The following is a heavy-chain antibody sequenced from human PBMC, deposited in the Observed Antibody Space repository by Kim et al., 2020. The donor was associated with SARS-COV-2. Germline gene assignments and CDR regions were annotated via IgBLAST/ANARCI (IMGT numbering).Heavy chain of an antibody. V-gene: IGHV3-21*01. Sequence: GGSLRLSCAASGFTFSSYSMNWVRQAPGKGLEWVSSISSSSSYIYYADSVKGRFTISRDNAKNSLYLQMNSLRAEDTAVYYCVRDLWVPDLLEWLAFFDYWGQGTLVTVSS. CDR3: VRDLWVPDLLEWLAFFDY. CDR1: GFTFSSYS. CDR2: ISSSSSYI. J-gene: IGHJ4*02. D-gene: IGHD3-3*01.